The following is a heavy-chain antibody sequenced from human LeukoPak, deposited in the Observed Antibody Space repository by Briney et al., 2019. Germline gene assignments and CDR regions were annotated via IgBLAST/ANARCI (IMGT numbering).Heavy chain of an antibody. D-gene: IGHD1-26*01. Sequence: SETLSLTCTVSGGSISSYYWSWIWQPPGKGLEWIGYIYYSGSTNYNPSLKSRVTISVDTSKNQFSLKLSSVTAADTAVYYCARKIVGATGFDYWGQGTLVTVSS. CDR3: ARKIVGATGFDY. J-gene: IGHJ4*02. CDR1: GGSISSYY. V-gene: IGHV4-59*01. CDR2: IYYSGST.